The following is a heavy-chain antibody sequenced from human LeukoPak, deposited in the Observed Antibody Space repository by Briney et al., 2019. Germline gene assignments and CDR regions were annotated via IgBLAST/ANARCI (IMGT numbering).Heavy chain of an antibody. CDR1: GFTVSSNY. V-gene: IGHV3-53*01. CDR2: IYSGGST. D-gene: IGHD1-14*01. CDR3: ARDLHPGLTGYFDS. J-gene: IGHJ4*02. Sequence: PGGSLRLSCAASGFTVSSNYMSWVRQAPGKGLEWVSVIYSGGSTYYADSVGGRFTISRDNSKNTVSLQMKSLRAEDTAVYYCARDLHPGLTGYFDSWGQGTLVTVSS.